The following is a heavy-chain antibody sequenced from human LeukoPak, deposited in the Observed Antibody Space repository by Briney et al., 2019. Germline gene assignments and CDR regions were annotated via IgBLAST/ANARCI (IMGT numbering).Heavy chain of an antibody. V-gene: IGHV3-NL1*01. CDR3: ARHSSTTALFHAFDI. CDR1: GFTFNNYG. D-gene: IGHD2/OR15-2a*01. Sequence: GGSLRLSCAASGFTFNNYGMHWVRQAPGKGLEWVSVIYTGGSTHSADSVKGRFTISRDNSRNTLYLQMNSLRVEDTAVYYRARHSSTTALFHAFDIWGQGTMVTVSS. CDR2: IYTGGST. J-gene: IGHJ3*02.